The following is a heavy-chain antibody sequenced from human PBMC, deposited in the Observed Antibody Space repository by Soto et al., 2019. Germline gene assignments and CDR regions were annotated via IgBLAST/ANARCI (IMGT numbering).Heavy chain of an antibody. CDR1: GFTFSSYG. CDR3: AKDYGMDV. V-gene: IGHV3-30*18. CDR2: ISYDGSNK. J-gene: IGHJ6*02. Sequence: GGSLRLSCAASGFTFSSYGMHWVRQAPGKGLEWVAVISYDGSNKYYADSVKGRFTISRDNSKNTLYLQMNSLRAEDTAVYYCAKDYGMDVWGQGTTVTVSS.